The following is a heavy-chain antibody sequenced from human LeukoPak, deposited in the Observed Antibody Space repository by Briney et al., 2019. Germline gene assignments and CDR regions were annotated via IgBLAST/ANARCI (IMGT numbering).Heavy chain of an antibody. Sequence: PGGSLRLSCAASGFTFINHAMSWVRQAPGKGLEWVSGIKGRFIISRDNSKNTLYLQVNSLRAEDTAEYYCARHYDKSALRHFDYWGQGTLAIVSS. J-gene: IGHJ4*02. CDR1: GFTFINHA. V-gene: IGHV3-23*01. D-gene: IGHD3-22*01. CDR2: I. CDR3: ARHYDKSALRHFDY.